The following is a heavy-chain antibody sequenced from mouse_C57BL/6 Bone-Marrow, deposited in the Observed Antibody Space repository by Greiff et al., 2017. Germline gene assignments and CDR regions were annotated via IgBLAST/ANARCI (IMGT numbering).Heavy chain of an antibody. CDR3: ARDSSHQLGSFAY. Sequence: EVKLVESGGGLVKPGGSLKLSCAASGFTFSSYAMSWVRQTPEKRLEWVATISDGGSYTYYPDNVKGRFTISRDNAKNNLYLQMSHLKSEDTAMYYCARDSSHQLGSFAYWGQGTLVTVSA. V-gene: IGHV5-4*01. J-gene: IGHJ3*01. CDR1: GFTFSSYA. CDR2: ISDGGSYT. D-gene: IGHD4-1*02.